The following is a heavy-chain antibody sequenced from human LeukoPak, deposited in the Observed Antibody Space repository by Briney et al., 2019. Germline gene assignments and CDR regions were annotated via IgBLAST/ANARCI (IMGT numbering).Heavy chain of an antibody. Sequence: GRSLRLSCAASGFTFSSYAMSWVRQAPGKGLEWVSGVSSSGGSTYYTDSVKGRFTISRDNSKNTLYLQMNSLRAEDTAVYYCAKASIFGDTKYFQHWGQGTLVTVSS. CDR2: VSSSGGST. D-gene: IGHD3-3*01. CDR3: AKASIFGDTKYFQH. CDR1: GFTFSSYA. V-gene: IGHV3-23*01. J-gene: IGHJ1*01.